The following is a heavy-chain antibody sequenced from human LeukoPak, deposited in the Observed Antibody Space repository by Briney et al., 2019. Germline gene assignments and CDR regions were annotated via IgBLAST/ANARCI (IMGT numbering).Heavy chain of an antibody. CDR1: GFMFSSYG. Sequence: GGSLRLSCAASGFMFSSYGMHWVRQAPGKGLEWVALIWYDGSNQGYVDSVQGRFIISRDNSKNTLSLQMNSLRAEDTAVYYCARDITGAAGAFDVWGQGTMVTVSS. CDR3: ARDITGAAGAFDV. D-gene: IGHD7-27*01. J-gene: IGHJ3*01. V-gene: IGHV3-33*01. CDR2: IWYDGSNQ.